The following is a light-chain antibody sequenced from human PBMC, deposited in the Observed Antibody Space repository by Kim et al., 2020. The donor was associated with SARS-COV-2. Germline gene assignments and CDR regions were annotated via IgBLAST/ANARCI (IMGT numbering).Light chain of an antibody. CDR1: QSFSHNY. V-gene: IGKV3-20*01. Sequence: EVVLTQSPGTLSLSPGERATLSCRASQSFSHNYLAWYQQRPGQAPRLLIYGASNRATGIPDRFSGSGSGTDFTLTISRLEPEDSVVYFCQQFHSLPWTFGRVTKVDIK. CDR3: QQFHSLPWT. J-gene: IGKJ1*01. CDR2: GAS.